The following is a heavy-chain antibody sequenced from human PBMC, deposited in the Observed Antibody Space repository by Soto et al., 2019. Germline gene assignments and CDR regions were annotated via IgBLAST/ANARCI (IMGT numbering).Heavy chain of an antibody. CDR3: EKVSTVTTVGFGFDY. CDR1: GFTFSSYA. J-gene: IGHJ4*02. CDR2: ISGSGGST. V-gene: IGHV3-23*01. Sequence: GGSLRLSCAASGFTFSSYAMSWVRQAPGKGLEWVSAISGSGGSTYYADSVKGRFTISRDNSKNTLYLQMNSLRAEDTAVYYCEKVSTVTTVGFGFDYWGQGTLVTVSS. D-gene: IGHD4-17*01.